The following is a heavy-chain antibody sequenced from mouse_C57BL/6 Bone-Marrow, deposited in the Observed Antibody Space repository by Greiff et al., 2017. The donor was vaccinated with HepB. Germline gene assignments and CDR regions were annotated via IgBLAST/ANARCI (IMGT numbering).Heavy chain of an antibody. J-gene: IGHJ3*01. V-gene: IGHV1-81*01. CDR1: GYTFTSYG. CDR3: ARDYYYGSSYVWFAY. Sequence: QVQLQQSGAELARPGASVKLSCKASGYTFTSYGISWVKQRTGQGLEWIGEIYPRSCNTYYNEKFKGKATLTAYKSSSTAYMELRSLTSEDSAVYFCARDYYYGSSYVWFAYWGQGTLVTVSA. CDR2: IYPRSCNT. D-gene: IGHD1-1*01.